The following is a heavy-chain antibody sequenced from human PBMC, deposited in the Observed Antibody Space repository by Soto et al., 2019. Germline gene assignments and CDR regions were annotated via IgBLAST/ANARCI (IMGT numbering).Heavy chain of an antibody. CDR1: GGSISSSNW. D-gene: IGHD2-15*01. Sequence: SETLSLTCAVSGGSISSSNWWSWVRQPPGKGLEWIGEIYHSGSTNYNPSLKSRVTISVDKSKNQFSLKLSSVTAADTAVYYCARAACSGGSCYSGAFDIWGQGTMVTVSS. CDR2: IYHSGST. V-gene: IGHV4-4*02. CDR3: ARAACSGGSCYSGAFDI. J-gene: IGHJ3*02.